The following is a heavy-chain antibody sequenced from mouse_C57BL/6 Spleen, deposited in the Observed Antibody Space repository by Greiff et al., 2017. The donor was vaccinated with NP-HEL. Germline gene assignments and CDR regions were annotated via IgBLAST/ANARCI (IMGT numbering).Heavy chain of an antibody. D-gene: IGHD2-5*01. CDR2: LDPADGET. V-gene: IGHV14-2*01. CDR1: GFTIKDYY. J-gene: IGHJ4*01. Sequence: EVQRVESGAELVKPGASVKLSCTASGFTIKDYYMHWVKQRPEQGLEWIGRLDPADGETKYSQQFQGKATITADASSNTAYLQIGSLTSEDSAVYYCARSNSYAMDYWGKGTTVTVSS. CDR3: ARSNSYAMDY.